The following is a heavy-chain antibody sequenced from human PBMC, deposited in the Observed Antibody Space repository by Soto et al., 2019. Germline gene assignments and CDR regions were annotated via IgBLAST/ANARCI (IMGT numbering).Heavy chain of an antibody. V-gene: IGHV3-33*01. CDR1: GFTFSSYG. J-gene: IGHJ4*02. CDR2: IWYDGSNK. CDR3: AREGLRWPYFDY. D-gene: IGHD4-17*01. Sequence: GGSLRLSCAASGFTFSSYGMHWVRQAPGKGLEWVAVIWYDGSNKYYADSVKGRFTISRDNSKNTLYLQMNSLRAEDTAVYYCAREGLRWPYFDYWGQGTLVTVSS.